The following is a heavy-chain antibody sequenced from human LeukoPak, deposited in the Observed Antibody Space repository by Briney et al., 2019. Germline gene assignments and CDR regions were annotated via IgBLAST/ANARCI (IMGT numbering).Heavy chain of an antibody. CDR2: IYWDDDK. D-gene: IGHD5-12*01. V-gene: IGHV2-5*02. J-gene: IGHJ4*02. Sequence: ASGPTRRNPTQTLGLTCTFSGFSVSASGAGMGWIRQPPGKALECLALIYWDDDKRYSPSLKSRLTITKDTSKNQVVLTMTNTDPVDTATYYCAHSGGYGYFDYSGQGTLVTVSS. CDR3: AHSGGYGYFDY. CDR1: GFSVSASGAG.